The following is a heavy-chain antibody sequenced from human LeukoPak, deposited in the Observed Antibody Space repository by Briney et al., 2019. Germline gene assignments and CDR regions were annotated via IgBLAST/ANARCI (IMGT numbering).Heavy chain of an antibody. D-gene: IGHD2-2*01. V-gene: IGHV3-23*01. CDR2: LIGSDGST. CDR3: ARRGSAADFDY. Sequence: GGSLRLSCAASGFTFSSYAMSWVRQAPGKGLEWVSALIGSDGSTYYADSVRGRFTISRDNSENTLYLQMNSLRAEDTAVYFCARRGSAADFDYWGQGTLVTVSS. J-gene: IGHJ4*02. CDR1: GFTFSSYA.